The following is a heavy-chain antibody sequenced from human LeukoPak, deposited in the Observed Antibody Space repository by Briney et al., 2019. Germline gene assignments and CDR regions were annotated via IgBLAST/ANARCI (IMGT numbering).Heavy chain of an antibody. CDR2: IIPIFGTA. CDR3: AREEGYYYDSSGYYDAFDI. CDR1: GGTFGSYA. J-gene: IGHJ3*02. V-gene: IGHV1-69*01. Sequence: ASVKVSCKASGGTFGSYAISWVRQAPGQGLEWMGGIIPIFGTANYAQKFQGRVTITADESTSTAYMELSSLRSEDTAVYYCAREEGYYYDSSGYYDAFDIWGQGTMVTVSS. D-gene: IGHD3-22*01.